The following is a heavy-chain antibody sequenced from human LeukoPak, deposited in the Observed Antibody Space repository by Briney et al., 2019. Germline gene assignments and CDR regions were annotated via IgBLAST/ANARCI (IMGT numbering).Heavy chain of an antibody. CDR3: AGPGPHDAFDI. J-gene: IGHJ3*02. CDR2: IYHSGST. V-gene: IGHV4-30-2*01. Sequence: SETLSLTCTVSGGSISSGGYYWSWIRQPPGKGLEWIGYIYHSGSTYYNPSLKSRVTISVDTSKNQFSLKLSSVTAADTAVYYCAGPGPHDAFDIWGQGTMVTVSS. CDR1: GGSISSGGYY.